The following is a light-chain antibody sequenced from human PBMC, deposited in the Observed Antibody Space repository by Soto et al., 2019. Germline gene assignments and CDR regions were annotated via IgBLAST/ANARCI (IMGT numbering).Light chain of an antibody. J-gene: IGKJ5*01. CDR2: RAS. CDR3: QQYNNWPPIT. Sequence: EIVLTQSPGTLSLSPGERATLSCRAIQSVSSNYLAWYQQKPGQAPKVLIYRASTRATGIPARFSGSGSGTEFTLTISSLQSEDFAVYYCQQYNNWPPITFGQGTRLEIK. V-gene: IGKV3-15*01. CDR1: QSVSSN.